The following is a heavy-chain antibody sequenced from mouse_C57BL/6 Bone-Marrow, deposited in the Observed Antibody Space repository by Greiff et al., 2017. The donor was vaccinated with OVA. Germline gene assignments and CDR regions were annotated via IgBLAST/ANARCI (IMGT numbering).Heavy chain of an antibody. CDR2: SNPNYGTT. J-gene: IGHJ1*03. D-gene: IGHD1-1*01. CDR3: AVYYGSRYRYFDF. V-gene: IGHV1-39*01. Sequence: VQLQQSGPELVKPGASVKISCKASGYSFTDYNMNWVKQSNGKSLEWIGVSNPNYGTTSYNQKFKGKATLTVDHTSSTAYMQLNSLTSTDSAAYYCAVYYGSRYRYFDFWGTGTTVTVSS. CDR1: GYSFTDYN.